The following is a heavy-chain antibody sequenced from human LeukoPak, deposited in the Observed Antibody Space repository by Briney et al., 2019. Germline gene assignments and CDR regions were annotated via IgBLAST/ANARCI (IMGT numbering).Heavy chain of an antibody. D-gene: IGHD2-2*01. CDR1: GFTFSSYG. V-gene: IGHV3-30*18. CDR3: AKYQPLDY. Sequence: GGSLRLSCAASGFTFSSYGMHWVRQAPGKGLEWVAVISYDGSYKYYADSVKGRFTISRDNSKNTLCLQMNSLRAEDTAVYYCAKYQPLDYWGQGTLVTVSS. CDR2: ISYDGSYK. J-gene: IGHJ4*02.